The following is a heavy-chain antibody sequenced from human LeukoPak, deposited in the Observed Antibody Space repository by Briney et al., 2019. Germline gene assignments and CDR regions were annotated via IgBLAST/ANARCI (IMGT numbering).Heavy chain of an antibody. J-gene: IGHJ4*02. CDR2: IIPIFGTA. CDR3: ARDPSMIRGENTPYFDY. CDR1: GGTFSSYA. D-gene: IGHD3-10*01. V-gene: IGHV1-69*13. Sequence: SVKVSCKASGGTFSSYATSWVRQAPGQGLEWKGGIIPIFGTADYAQKFQGRVTITADESTSTAYMELNSLRSEDTAVYYCARDPSMIRGENTPYFDYWGQGTLVTVSS.